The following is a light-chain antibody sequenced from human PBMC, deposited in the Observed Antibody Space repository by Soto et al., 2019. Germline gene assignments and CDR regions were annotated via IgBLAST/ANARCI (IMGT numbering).Light chain of an antibody. Sequence: QAVVTQPPSASGTPGQRVNISCSGISSNIGSNYVYWYRQFPGTAPKLLIQRNNQRPSGVPARFSGSKSGTSASLAISGLRSEDEADYYCGGWDDSLSGPVFGGGTKLTVL. CDR3: GGWDDSLSGPV. J-gene: IGLJ2*01. CDR2: RNN. CDR1: SSNIGSNY. V-gene: IGLV1-47*01.